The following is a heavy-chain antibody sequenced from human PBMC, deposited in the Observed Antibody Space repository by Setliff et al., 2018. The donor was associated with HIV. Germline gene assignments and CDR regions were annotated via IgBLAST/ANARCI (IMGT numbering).Heavy chain of an antibody. V-gene: IGHV1-3*01. J-gene: IGHJ4*02. Sequence: ASVKVSCKAFGYTFSTNAIHWVRQAPGQRLEWMGYINAGDDNTRYSEKFQGRVTITRDTSANAAYMELSSLRAEDTAVYYCARGSCSGCYLSDYWGLGTLVTVSS. CDR3: ARGSCSGCYLSDY. CDR2: INAGDDNT. CDR1: GYTFSTNA. D-gene: IGHD6-19*01.